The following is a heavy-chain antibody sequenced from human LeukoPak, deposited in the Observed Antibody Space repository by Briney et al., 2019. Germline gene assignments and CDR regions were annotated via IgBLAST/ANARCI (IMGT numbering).Heavy chain of an antibody. J-gene: IGHJ4*02. V-gene: IGHV3-9*01. CDR1: GFTFDDYA. CDR2: ISWNSGGI. Sequence: GGSLRLSCAAFGFTFDDYAMHWVRQVPGKGLEWVSSISWNSGGIVYADSVKGRFTISRDDAKNSLHLQMNSLRVEDTAVYYCARDGGGLDYWGQGTQVTVSS. D-gene: IGHD3-16*01. CDR3: ARDGGGLDY.